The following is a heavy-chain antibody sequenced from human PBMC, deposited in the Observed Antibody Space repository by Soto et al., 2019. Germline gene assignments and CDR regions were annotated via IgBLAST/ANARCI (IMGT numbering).Heavy chain of an antibody. Sequence: EVQLVESGGGLVQPGGSLRLSCAASGFTFSGDWMHWVRQAAGKGLVWVSRINMDGSSTNYADSVKGRFTISRDNAKNTQYLQMNSLRVDDTAVYYCARGPRGLYHHDYWGKGALVTVSS. CDR3: ARGPRGLYHHDY. J-gene: IGHJ4*02. D-gene: IGHD2-2*01. V-gene: IGHV3-74*01. CDR2: INMDGSST. CDR1: GFTFSGDW.